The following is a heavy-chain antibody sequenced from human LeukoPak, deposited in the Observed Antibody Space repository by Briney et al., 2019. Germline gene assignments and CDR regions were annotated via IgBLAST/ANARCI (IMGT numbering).Heavy chain of an antibody. D-gene: IGHD6-19*01. CDR3: ARVYSSGWYDY. CDR1: GFPFSSYA. J-gene: IGHJ4*02. V-gene: IGHV3-23*01. CDR2: ISGGGGST. Sequence: AGGSLRLSCEASGFPFSSYAMNWVRQAPGKGLEWVSLISGGGGSTYYADSVKGRFTISRDNSKNTLDLQMNSLRAEDTAVYYCARVYSSGWYDYWGQGTLVTVSS.